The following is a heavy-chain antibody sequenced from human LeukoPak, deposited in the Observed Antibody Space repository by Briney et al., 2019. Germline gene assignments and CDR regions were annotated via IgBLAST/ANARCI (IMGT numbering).Heavy chain of an antibody. J-gene: IGHJ4*02. Sequence: GASVKVSCKASGYTFTSYGISWVRQAPGQGLEWMGWISAYNGNTNYAQKLQGRVTMTTDTSTSTAYMELRSLRSDDTAVYYCARASSSMIVGPARAFDYWGQGTLVTVSS. D-gene: IGHD3-22*01. CDR2: ISAYNGNT. V-gene: IGHV1-18*01. CDR1: GYTFTSYG. CDR3: ARASSSMIVGPARAFDY.